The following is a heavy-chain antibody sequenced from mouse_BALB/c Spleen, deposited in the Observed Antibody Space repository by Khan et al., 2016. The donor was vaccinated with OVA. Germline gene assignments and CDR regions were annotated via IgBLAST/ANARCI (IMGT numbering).Heavy chain of an antibody. Sequence: EVQLVESGPGLVKPSQSLSLTCTITGYSITTNYAWDWIRQFPGNKLEWMGYISYSGSTSYNPSLKSRTSITRDTSKHQFFLQLNPVTTEDAATYYGARKNYYGYAVDYWGQGTSVTVSS. CDR3: ARKNYYGYAVDY. V-gene: IGHV3-2*02. D-gene: IGHD1-1*01. J-gene: IGHJ4*01. CDR2: ISYSGST. CDR1: GYSITTNYA.